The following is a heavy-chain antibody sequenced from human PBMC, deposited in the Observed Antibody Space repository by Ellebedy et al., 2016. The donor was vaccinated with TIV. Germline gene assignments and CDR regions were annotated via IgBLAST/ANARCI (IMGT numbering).Heavy chain of an antibody. V-gene: IGHV3-30-3*01. Sequence: PGGSLRLSCAASGFTFSTYAMRWVRQAPGKGLEWVTVISYDGSNKYYAYSGKGRFTISRDNSKTTLFLQMNSVRVEDTAMYYCAEKDGYSFDYWGQGTQVTVSS. CDR2: ISYDGSNK. D-gene: IGHD5-12*01. J-gene: IGHJ4*02. CDR1: GFTFSTYA. CDR3: AEKDGYSFDY.